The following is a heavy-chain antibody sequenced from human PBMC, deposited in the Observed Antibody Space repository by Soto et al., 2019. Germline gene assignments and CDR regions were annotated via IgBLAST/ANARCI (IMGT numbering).Heavy chain of an antibody. CDR1: GFTFSRHW. D-gene: IGHD6-25*01. V-gene: IGHV3-74*03. CDR3: AREVIAATGTIRWFDP. CDR2: INDDGSST. Sequence: GGSLRLSCAASGFTFSRHWMHWVRQTPGKGPVWVSRINDDGSSTKYADSVKGRFTIARDNAKNTVFLQMSSLRAEDTAVYYCAREVIAATGTIRWFDPSGQGTLVPVSS. J-gene: IGHJ5*02.